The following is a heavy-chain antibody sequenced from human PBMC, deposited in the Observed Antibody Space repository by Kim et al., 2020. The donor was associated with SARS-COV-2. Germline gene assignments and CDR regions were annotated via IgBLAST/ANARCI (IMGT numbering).Heavy chain of an antibody. CDR1: GFNFSSHV. Sequence: GGSLRLSCAASGFNFSSHVMHWVRQAPGKGLEWVALTSYDERSKFYAGSVKGRFTISRDNSKNVLFLQMDSVRGEDTAVYYCAKESYAFDIWGQGTMVTVSS. CDR3: AKESYAFDI. D-gene: IGHD1-26*01. V-gene: IGHV3-30*18. CDR2: TSYDERSK. J-gene: IGHJ3*02.